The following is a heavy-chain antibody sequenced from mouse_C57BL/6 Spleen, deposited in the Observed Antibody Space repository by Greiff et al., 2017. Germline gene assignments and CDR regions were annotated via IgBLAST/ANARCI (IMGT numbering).Heavy chain of an antibody. V-gene: IGHV1-50*01. Sequence: QVQLKQPGAELVKPGASVKLSCKASGYTFSSYWMQWVKQRPGQGLEWIGEIDPSDSYTNYNQKFKGKATLTVDTSSSTAYMQLSSLTSEDSAVYYCARQTRYSNYYYAMDYWGQGTSVTVSS. CDR2: IDPSDSYT. D-gene: IGHD2-5*01. CDR1: GYTFSSYW. CDR3: ARQTRYSNYYYAMDY. J-gene: IGHJ4*01.